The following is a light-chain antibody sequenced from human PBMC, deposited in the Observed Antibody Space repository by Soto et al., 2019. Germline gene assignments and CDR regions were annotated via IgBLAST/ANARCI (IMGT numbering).Light chain of an antibody. Sequence: QSVLTQPASVSGSPGQSIAISCTGTSSDVGSYDFVSWYQQHPGKVPKRMIYDVNNRPSGVSDRFSGSKSGNTASLTISGLQAEDEADYYCTSFTTRSTHVFGTGTKVTVL. CDR1: SSDVGSYDF. CDR2: DVN. CDR3: TSFTTRSTHV. J-gene: IGLJ1*01. V-gene: IGLV2-14*03.